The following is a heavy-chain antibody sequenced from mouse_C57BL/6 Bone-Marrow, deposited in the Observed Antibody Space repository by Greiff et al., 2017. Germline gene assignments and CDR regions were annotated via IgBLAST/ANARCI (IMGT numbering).Heavy chain of an antibody. J-gene: IGHJ2*01. V-gene: IGHV3-6*01. D-gene: IGHD1-1*01. CDR1: GYSITSGYY. CDR3: ARATTVPDY. Sequence: ESGPGLVKPSPSLSLTCSVTGYSITSGYYWNWIRQFPGNKLEWMGYISYDGSNNYNPSLKNRISITRDTSKNQFFLKLNSVTTEDTATYYCARATTVPDYWGQGTTLTVSS. CDR2: ISYDGSN.